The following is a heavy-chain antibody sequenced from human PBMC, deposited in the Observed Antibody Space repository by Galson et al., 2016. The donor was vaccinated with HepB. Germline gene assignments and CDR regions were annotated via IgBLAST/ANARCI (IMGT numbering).Heavy chain of an antibody. J-gene: IGHJ6*02. CDR1: GFRFSDYN. D-gene: IGHD3-10*01. V-gene: IGHV3-48*01. CDR3: ARPYTYYFGSGCYFDVLHYGMDV. Sequence: SLRLSCAASGFRFSDYNMNWVRQAPGRGLEWVAYISASSGTIYYADSVKGRFTISRDNANNSLSLQMNSLRAEDTAFYYCARPYTYYFGSGCYFDVLHYGMDVWVQGTTVTVSS. CDR2: ISASSGTI.